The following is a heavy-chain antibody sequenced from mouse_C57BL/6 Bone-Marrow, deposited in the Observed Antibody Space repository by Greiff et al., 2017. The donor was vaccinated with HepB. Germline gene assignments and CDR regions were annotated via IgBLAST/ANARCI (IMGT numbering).Heavy chain of an antibody. V-gene: IGHV14-4*01. D-gene: IGHD5-5*01. CDR2: IDPENGDT. Sequence: EVQLQESGAELVRPGASVKLSCTASGFNIKDDYMHWVKQRPEQGLEWIGWIDPENGDTEYASKFQGKATITADTSSNTAYLQLSSLTSEDTAVYYCTTDYPYYLHEYWGQGTTLTVSS. CDR3: TTDYPYYLHEY. J-gene: IGHJ2*01. CDR1: GFNIKDDY.